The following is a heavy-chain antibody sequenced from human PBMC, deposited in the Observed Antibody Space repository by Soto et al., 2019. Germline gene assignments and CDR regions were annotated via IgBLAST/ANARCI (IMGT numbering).Heavy chain of an antibody. CDR3: ARVRPGVVPAAIGFDY. CDR1: GGSISSYY. V-gene: IGHV4-59*01. CDR2: IYYSGST. J-gene: IGHJ4*02. Sequence: SETLSLTCTVSGGSISSYYWSWIRQPPGKGLEWIGYIYYSGSTNYNPSLKSRVTISVDTSKNQFSLKLSSVTAADTAVYYCARVRPGVVPAAIGFDYWGQGTLVTVSS. D-gene: IGHD2-2*02.